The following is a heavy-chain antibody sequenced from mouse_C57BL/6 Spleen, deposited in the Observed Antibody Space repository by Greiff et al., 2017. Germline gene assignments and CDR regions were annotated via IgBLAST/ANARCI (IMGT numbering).Heavy chain of an antibody. Sequence: ESGPGLVKPSQSLSLTCSVTGYSITSGYYWNWIRQFPGNKLEWMGYISYDGSNNYNPSLKNRISITRDTSKNQFFLKLNSVTTEDTATYYCARIYYGYDGFDAYWGQGTLVTVSA. D-gene: IGHD2-2*01. CDR2: ISYDGSN. J-gene: IGHJ3*01. CDR3: ARIYYGYDGFDAY. CDR1: GYSITSGYY. V-gene: IGHV3-6*01.